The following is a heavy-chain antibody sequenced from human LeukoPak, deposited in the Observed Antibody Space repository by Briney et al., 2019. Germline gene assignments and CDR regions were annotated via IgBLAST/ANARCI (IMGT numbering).Heavy chain of an antibody. CDR2: ISGSGSST. Sequence: GSLSLSCAASGFAFSSYAMSWVRQAPGQGLEWVSAISGSGSSTYYADSVKGRFTISRDNSKNTLYLQMNSQRAEDQAVYYCARDPEYSSSFGGWYFDLWGRGTLVTVSS. CDR3: ARDPEYSSSFGGWYFDL. D-gene: IGHD6-13*01. J-gene: IGHJ2*01. V-gene: IGHV3-23*01. CDR1: GFAFSSYA.